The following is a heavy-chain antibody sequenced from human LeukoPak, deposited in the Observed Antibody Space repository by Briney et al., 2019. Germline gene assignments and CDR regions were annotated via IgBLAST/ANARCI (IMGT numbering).Heavy chain of an antibody. J-gene: IGHJ5*02. Sequence: GGSLQISCQGSGYNFTSYWIGGGRQVPGKGLEWRGIIYPVDSDTRYSPSFQGQVPTSADKSISTAYLQWSSLKASDTAMYYCARRPAMVTSNWFDPWGQGTLVTVSS. CDR2: IYPVDSDT. V-gene: IGHV5-51*01. CDR1: GYNFTSYW. D-gene: IGHD5-18*01. CDR3: ARRPAMVTSNWFDP.